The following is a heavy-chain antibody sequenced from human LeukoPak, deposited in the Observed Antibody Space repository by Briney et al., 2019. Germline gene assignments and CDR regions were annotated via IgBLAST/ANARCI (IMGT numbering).Heavy chain of an antibody. CDR1: GFTFSSYA. J-gene: IGHJ3*02. CDR3: ARGLTPYCTDSSCYADAFDI. CDR2: IRGRGDRT. D-gene: IGHD2-2*01. V-gene: IGHV3-23*01. Sequence: GGSLRLSCAASGFTFSSYAMSWVRQAPGKGLEWVSAIRGRGDRTHYADSVKGRFTISRDNSKNTLYLQMNSLRAEDTAVYYCARGLTPYCTDSSCYADAFDIWGQGTMVTVSS.